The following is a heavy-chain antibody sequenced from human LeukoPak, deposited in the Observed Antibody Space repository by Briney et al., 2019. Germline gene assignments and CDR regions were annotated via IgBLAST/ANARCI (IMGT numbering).Heavy chain of an antibody. CDR2: INPNSGST. J-gene: IGHJ6*02. CDR1: GFSFIGYY. V-gene: IGHV1-2*02. Sequence: ASVRVSCKASGFSFIGYYIRWVRQAPGKGPEWMGWINPNSGSTNYARKFQGRITITRDTSISTAYLELSRLISDDTAVYYCARELVATIPPYCYGLDVWGQGTTVTVSS. D-gene: IGHD5-12*01. CDR3: ARELVATIPPYCYGLDV.